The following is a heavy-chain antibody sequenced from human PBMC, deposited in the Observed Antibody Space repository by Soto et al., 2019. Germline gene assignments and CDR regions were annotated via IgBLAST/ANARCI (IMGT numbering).Heavy chain of an antibody. CDR3: ASPLAPSSIGARLPPGH. CDR2: INPSGGST. V-gene: IGHV1-46*01. Sequence: GASVKVSCKASGYTFTSYYMHWLRQAPGQGLEWMGIINPSGGSTSYAQKFQGRVTMTRDTSTSTVYMELSSLRSEDTAVYYCASPLAPSSIGARLPPGHWGQGTLVIVSS. J-gene: IGHJ4*02. D-gene: IGHD6-6*01. CDR1: GYTFTSYY.